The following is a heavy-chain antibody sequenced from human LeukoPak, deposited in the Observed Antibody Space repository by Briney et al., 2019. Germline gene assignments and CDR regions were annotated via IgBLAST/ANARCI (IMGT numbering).Heavy chain of an antibody. D-gene: IGHD3-3*01. Sequence: ETLSLTCTVSGGSISSYYWSRVRQSPGKGLEWVSAINDDTPYYTDSVKGRFTVSRDKSKDTLYLHLNSLRAEDTAIYYCAKEHDLWHKQGNWFDTWGQGVLVTVSS. CDR2: INDDTP. J-gene: IGHJ5*02. CDR3: AKEHDLWHKQGNWFDT. V-gene: IGHV3-53*03. CDR1: GGSISSYY.